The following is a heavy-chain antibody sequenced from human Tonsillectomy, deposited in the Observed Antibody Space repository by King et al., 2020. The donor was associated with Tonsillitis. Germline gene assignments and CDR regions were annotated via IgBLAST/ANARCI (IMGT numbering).Heavy chain of an antibody. V-gene: IGHV4-34*01. CDR2: INHSGST. J-gene: IGHJ4*02. CDR1: GGSFSAYY. D-gene: IGHD6-13*01. CDR3: ARGSYSSPSLYFAS. Sequence: VQLQQWGAGLLKPSETLSLTCAVYGGSFSAYYWSWIRQPPGKGLEWIGEINHSGSTIYNPSLKSRVTVSVDTSKNQFSLKLRFVTAADTAVYYCARGSYSSPSLYFASWGQGILVTVSS.